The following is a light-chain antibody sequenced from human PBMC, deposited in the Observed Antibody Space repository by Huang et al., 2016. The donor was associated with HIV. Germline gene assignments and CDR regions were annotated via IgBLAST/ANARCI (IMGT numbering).Light chain of an antibody. V-gene: IGKV1-33*01. Sequence: DIQMTQSPSSLSASVGDRVTITCQASQDIADYLNWYQQKPGKAPNLLIFDASNLETGVPSRFSGRGSGTDFSFTINNLQPEDIATYYCQQYDNLPYTFGPGTKVEIK. J-gene: IGKJ2*01. CDR3: QQYDNLPYT. CDR2: DAS. CDR1: QDIADY.